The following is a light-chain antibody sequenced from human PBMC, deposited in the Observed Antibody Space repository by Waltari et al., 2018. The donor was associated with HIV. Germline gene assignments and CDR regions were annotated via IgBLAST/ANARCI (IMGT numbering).Light chain of an antibody. CDR2: KIS. CDR3: MQSTHWPGT. CDR1: QSLIYTDGNTY. Sequence: EAVLTQSPVSLSVALGRPASISCRSSQSLIYTDGNTYLNWFHQRPGQSPRRLIYKISNRDSGVPDRFSGSGSVTDFTLHISRVEAEGLGIFYCMQSTHWPGTFGQGTKVEIQ. V-gene: IGKV2-30*01. J-gene: IGKJ1*01.